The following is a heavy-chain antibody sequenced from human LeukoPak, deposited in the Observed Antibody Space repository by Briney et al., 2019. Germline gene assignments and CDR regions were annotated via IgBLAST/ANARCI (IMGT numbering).Heavy chain of an antibody. CDR2: IYYSGST. D-gene: IGHD2-2*02. Sequence: SETLSLTCTVSGGSISSSTYYWGWISQPPGKGLEWIGSIYYSGSTYYNPSLKSRVTISVDTSNNQFSLKLSSVTASDTAVYYCARQYTGIDYWGQGTLVTVSS. CDR1: GGSISSSTYY. CDR3: ARQYTGIDY. J-gene: IGHJ4*02. V-gene: IGHV4-39*01.